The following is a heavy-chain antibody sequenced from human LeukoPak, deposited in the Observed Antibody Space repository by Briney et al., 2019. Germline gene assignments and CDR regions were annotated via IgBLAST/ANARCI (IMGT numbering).Heavy chain of an antibody. CDR3: AYSSSILNAFDI. J-gene: IGHJ3*02. CDR1: GYTFTSYY. Sequence: ASVKVSCKASGYTFTSYYTHWVRQAPGQGLEWMGIINPSGGSTSYAQKFQGRVTMTRDMSTSTVYMELSSLRSEDTAVYYCAYSSSILNAFDIWGQGTMVTVSS. CDR2: INPSGGST. D-gene: IGHD6-6*01. V-gene: IGHV1-46*01.